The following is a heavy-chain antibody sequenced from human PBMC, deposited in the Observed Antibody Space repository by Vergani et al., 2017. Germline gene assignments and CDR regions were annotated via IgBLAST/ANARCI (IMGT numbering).Heavy chain of an antibody. CDR3: ARQTRPLYYYGSGQPGTFWFDP. D-gene: IGHD3-10*01. CDR1: GYSFTSYW. CDR2: IYPGDSDT. V-gene: IGHV5-51*01. Sequence: EVQLVQSGAEVKKPGESLKISCKGSGYSFTSYWIGWVRQMPGKGLEWMGIIYPGDSDTRYSPSFQGQVTSSADTSISTAYLQWSSLKAADTAMYYWARQTRPLYYYGSGQPGTFWFDPWGQGTLVTVSS. J-gene: IGHJ5*02.